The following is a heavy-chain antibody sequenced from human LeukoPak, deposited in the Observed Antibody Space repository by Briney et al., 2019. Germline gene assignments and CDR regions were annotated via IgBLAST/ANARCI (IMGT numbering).Heavy chain of an antibody. D-gene: IGHD3/OR15-3a*01. Sequence: SETLSLTCTVSGVSISSSNSYWGWIRQPPGKGLEWIGSIYYSGNTYYNASLKSQVSISIDTSKNQFSLRLTSVTAADTAVYCCARQTGSGLFILPGGQGTLVTVSS. CDR1: GVSISSSNSY. J-gene: IGHJ4*02. CDR2: IYYSGNT. V-gene: IGHV4-39*01. CDR3: ARQTGSGLFILP.